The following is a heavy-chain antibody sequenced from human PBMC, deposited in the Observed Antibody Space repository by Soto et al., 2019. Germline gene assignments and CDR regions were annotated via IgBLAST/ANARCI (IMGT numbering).Heavy chain of an antibody. Sequence: GGSLRLSCAASGYTFSSYSINWVRQAPGKGLEWVSSISSSSSYIYYADSVKGRLTISRDNAKNSLYLQMNSLRAEDTAVYYCARECSSTSCYGFDPWGQGTLVTVS. CDR2: ISSSSSYI. CDR1: GYTFSSYS. J-gene: IGHJ5*02. CDR3: ARECSSTSCYGFDP. D-gene: IGHD2-2*01. V-gene: IGHV3-21*01.